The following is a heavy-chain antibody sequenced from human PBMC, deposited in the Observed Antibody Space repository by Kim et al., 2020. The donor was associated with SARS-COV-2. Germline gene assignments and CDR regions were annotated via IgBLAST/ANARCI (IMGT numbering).Heavy chain of an antibody. V-gene: IGHV4-34*01. D-gene: IGHD6-13*01. CDR1: GGSFSGYY. CDR2: INHSGST. CDR3: ARGAYSSSWYFILGGSSHLDY. J-gene: IGHJ4*02. Sequence: SETLSLTCAVYGGSFSGYYWSWIHQPPGKGLEWIGEINHSGSTNYNPSLKSRVTISVDTSKNQFSLKLSSVTAADTAVYYCARGAYSSSWYFILGGSSHLDYWGQGTLVTVSS.